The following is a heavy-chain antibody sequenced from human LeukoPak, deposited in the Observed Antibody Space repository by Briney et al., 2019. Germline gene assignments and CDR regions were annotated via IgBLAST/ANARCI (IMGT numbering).Heavy chain of an antibody. CDR3: ARGIYDSSGVLDY. CDR2: IWYNGRNK. CDR1: GFTFRSYG. Sequence: GRSLRLSCAASGFTFRSYGMHWVRQAPGKGLEWVAVIWYNGRNKYYAGSVKGRFTISRDNSKNTLFLQMDGLRAEDTAAYYCARGIYDSSGVLDYWGQGTLVTVSS. D-gene: IGHD3-22*01. V-gene: IGHV3-33*01. J-gene: IGHJ4*02.